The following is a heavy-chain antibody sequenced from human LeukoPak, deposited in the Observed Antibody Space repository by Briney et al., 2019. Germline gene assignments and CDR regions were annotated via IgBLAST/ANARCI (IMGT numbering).Heavy chain of an antibody. Sequence: SETLCLTCAVSGGSISSSHWWRWVRQPPGKGLEGIGEIYHSGRTNDNPSLKGRVTILIDKSKNQFSLKLSSVTAADTAVYYCARLSLKVSAWSQTKGKETHYFDSWGQGTLVPVSS. V-gene: IGHV4-4*02. CDR3: ARLSLKVSAWSQTKGKETHYFDS. CDR1: GGSISSSHW. J-gene: IGHJ4*02. CDR2: IYHSGRT. D-gene: IGHD3-3*01.